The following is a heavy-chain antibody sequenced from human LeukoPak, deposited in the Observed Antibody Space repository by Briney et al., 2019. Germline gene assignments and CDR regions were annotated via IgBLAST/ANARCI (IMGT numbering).Heavy chain of an antibody. V-gene: IGHV3-48*04. CDR3: ARDRVASFDY. CDR1: GFTFSSYS. D-gene: IGHD2-15*01. J-gene: IGHJ4*02. CDR2: ISSSSSTI. Sequence: GESLRLSCAASGFTFSSYSMNWVRQAPGKGLEWVSYISSSSSTIYYADSVKGRFTISRDNAKNSLYLQMNSLRAEDTAVYYCARDRVASFDYWGQGTLVTVSS.